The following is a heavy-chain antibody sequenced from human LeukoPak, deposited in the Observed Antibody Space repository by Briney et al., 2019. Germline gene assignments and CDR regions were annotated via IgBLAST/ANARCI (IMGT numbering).Heavy chain of an antibody. CDR3: AREATIHGAFDI. D-gene: IGHD5-12*01. CDR1: GFTFSSYS. Sequence: GGSLRLSCAASGFTFSSYSMNWVRQAPGKGLEWVSSISSSSSYIYYADSVKGRFTISRDNAKNSLYLQMNSLRAEDTAVYYCAREATIHGAFDIWGQGTMVTVSS. V-gene: IGHV3-21*01. CDR2: ISSSSSYI. J-gene: IGHJ3*02.